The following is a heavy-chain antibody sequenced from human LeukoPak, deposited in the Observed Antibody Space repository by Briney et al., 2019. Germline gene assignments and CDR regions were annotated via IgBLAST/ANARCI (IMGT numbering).Heavy chain of an antibody. Sequence: GGSLRLSCAASGFTFRHYAVHWVRQAPGRGLEWVAVLSFDGAHKYYAESVKGRFTTSKANSNNTLFLQMDSLRLEDTALYYCVRERAGGLDYWGQGTLVTVSS. CDR2: LSFDGAHK. CDR1: GFTFRHYA. J-gene: IGHJ4*02. V-gene: IGHV3-30*04. D-gene: IGHD3-16*01. CDR3: VRERAGGLDY.